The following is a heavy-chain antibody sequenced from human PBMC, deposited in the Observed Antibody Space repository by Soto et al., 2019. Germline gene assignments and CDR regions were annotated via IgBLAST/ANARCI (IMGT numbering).Heavy chain of an antibody. V-gene: IGHV3-21*01. CDR1: GFTFSSYS. CDR2: ISSSSSYI. Sequence: GGSLRLSCAASGFTFSSYSMNWVRQAPGKGLEWVSSISSSSSYIYYADSVKGRFTISRDNAKNPLYLQMNSLRAEDTAVYYCVRTSLVVAAATREDYWGQGTLVTVSS. CDR3: VRTSLVVAAATREDY. J-gene: IGHJ4*02. D-gene: IGHD2-15*01.